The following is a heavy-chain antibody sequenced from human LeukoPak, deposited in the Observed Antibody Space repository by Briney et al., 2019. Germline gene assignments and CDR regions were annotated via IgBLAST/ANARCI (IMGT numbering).Heavy chain of an antibody. J-gene: IGHJ4*02. CDR1: GFTFRSYD. D-gene: IGHD6-19*01. CDR2: IDGRGNST. Sequence: GGTLRLSCAASGFTFRSYDMSWVRQAPGKGLEWVSRIDGRGNSTDYADSVKGRFTISRDNSKNTLYLQMNSLRVEDTALYYCAKYIAVAGRRLPLGDWGQGILVTVSS. CDR3: AKYIAVAGRRLPLGD. V-gene: IGHV3-23*01.